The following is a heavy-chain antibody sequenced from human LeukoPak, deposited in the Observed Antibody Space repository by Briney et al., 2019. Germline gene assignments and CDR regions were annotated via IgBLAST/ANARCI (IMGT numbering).Heavy chain of an antibody. CDR3: ARDGPWKSDC. CDR2: ICSGGNT. V-gene: IGHV4-39*02. D-gene: IGHD1-1*01. Sequence: SETLSLTCTVSGGSISTSYYWGWIRQPPGKGLEWIGSICSGGNTCYNPSLSSRVTIFADPSKNQFSLKLTSVTAADTAVYFCARDGPWKSDCWGQGTLVTVSS. CDR1: GGSISTSYY. J-gene: IGHJ4*02.